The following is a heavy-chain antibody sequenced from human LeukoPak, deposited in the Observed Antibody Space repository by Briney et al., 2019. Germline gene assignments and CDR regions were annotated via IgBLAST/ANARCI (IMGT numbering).Heavy chain of an antibody. V-gene: IGHV1-2*02. CDR1: GYTFTGYY. CDR3: AREYCGGDCYPYFDY. CDR2: INPNSGGT. D-gene: IGHD2-21*02. Sequence: ASVKVSCKASGYTFTGYYMHWVRQAPGQGLEWMGWINPNSGGTNYAQKFQGRVTMTRGTSISTAYMELSRLRSDDTAVYYCAREYCGGDCYPYFDYWGQGTLVTVSS. J-gene: IGHJ4*02.